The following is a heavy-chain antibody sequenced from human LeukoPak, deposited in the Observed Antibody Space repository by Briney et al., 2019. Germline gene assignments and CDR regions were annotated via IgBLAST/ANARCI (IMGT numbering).Heavy chain of an antibody. CDR2: INPNSGGT. J-gene: IGHJ4*02. Sequence: ASVKVSCKASGYTFTDYYINWVRQAPGQGLEWMGWINPNSGGTNYAQKFQGRVTMTRDTSISTAYMELSRLRSDDTAVYYCARVPWELAPLDYWGQGTLVTVSS. CDR3: ARVPWELAPLDY. V-gene: IGHV1-2*02. D-gene: IGHD1-26*01. CDR1: GYTFTDYY.